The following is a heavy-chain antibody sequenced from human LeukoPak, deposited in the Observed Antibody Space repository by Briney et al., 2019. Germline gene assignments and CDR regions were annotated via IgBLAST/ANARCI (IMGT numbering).Heavy chain of an antibody. V-gene: IGHV3-23*01. Sequence: PGGSLRLSCAASGFTFSNYAMNWVRQAPGKGLEWVSGISDGGGSTYYADSVKGRFTISRDNSKNTLYLQMNNLRAEDTAVYYCAKTRLSYSDSSGYSYSFDTWGQGTLVTVSS. J-gene: IGHJ4*02. CDR3: AKTRLSYSDSSGYSYSFDT. D-gene: IGHD3-22*01. CDR1: GFTFSNYA. CDR2: ISDGGGST.